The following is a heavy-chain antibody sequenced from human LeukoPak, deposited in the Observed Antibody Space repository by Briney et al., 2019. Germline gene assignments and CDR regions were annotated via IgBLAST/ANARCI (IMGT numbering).Heavy chain of an antibody. V-gene: IGHV1-8*01. CDR1: GYPFTSYD. CDR3: VESRKFYCSGGRCYRYYFDY. CDR2: MNPNSGNT. Sequence: GASVKVSCKASGYPFTSYDINWVRQATGQGLEWMGWMNPNSGNTGYAQKFQGRVTMTRNTSISTAYMKLSSLRSEDTAVYYCVESRKFYCSGGRCYRYYFDYWGQGTLVTVSS. D-gene: IGHD2-15*01. J-gene: IGHJ4*02.